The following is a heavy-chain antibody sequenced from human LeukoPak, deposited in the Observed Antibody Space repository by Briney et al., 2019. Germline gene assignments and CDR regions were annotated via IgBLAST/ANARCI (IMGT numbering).Heavy chain of an antibody. CDR1: VYTFTSYD. Sequence: ASVKVSCKASVYTFTSYDINWVRQATGQGLEWMGWMNPNRGNTGYAQKFQGQVHMSRATSISTAYMELSSLRSEDTAVYYCARGLGVPGVYPDLRFWGQGTLVTVSS. J-gene: IGHJ4*02. V-gene: IGHV1-8*01. D-gene: IGHD2-2*01. CDR2: MNPNRGNT. CDR3: ARGLGVPGVYPDLRF.